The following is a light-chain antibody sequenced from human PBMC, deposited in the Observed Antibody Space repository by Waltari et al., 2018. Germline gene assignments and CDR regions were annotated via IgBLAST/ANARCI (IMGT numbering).Light chain of an antibody. CDR3: QTWDTGTVV. J-gene: IGLJ2*01. Sequence: QLVLTQSPSASASLGASVKLTCTLSSGHSSYPIAWHQQQPEKGPRDLMKVNSDDSHTKGDVIPDRFSGSSSGAERYLTISRLQSENEADYYCQTWDTGTVVFGGGTKLTVL. CDR1: SGHSSYP. CDR2: VNSDDSH. V-gene: IGLV4-69*01.